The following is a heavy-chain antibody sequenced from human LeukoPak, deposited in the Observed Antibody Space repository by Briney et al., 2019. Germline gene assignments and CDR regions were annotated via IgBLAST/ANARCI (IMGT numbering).Heavy chain of an antibody. J-gene: IGHJ4*02. D-gene: IGHD6-19*01. CDR1: GFTFSSFS. Sequence: GGSLRLSCAASGFTFSSFSMNWVRQAPGQGLEWVSLISSTSSNIHYADSVKGRFTISRDNAKNSLFLQLTSLRAEDTGVYYCTTPSVADPDYWGQGTLVTVSS. CDR2: ISSTSSNI. V-gene: IGHV3-21*01. CDR3: TTPSVADPDY.